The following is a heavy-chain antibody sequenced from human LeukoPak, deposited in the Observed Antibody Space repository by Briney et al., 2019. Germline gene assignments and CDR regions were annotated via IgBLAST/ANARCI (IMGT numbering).Heavy chain of an antibody. CDR1: GYSFTSYW. V-gene: IGHV5-51*01. CDR3: ARQGAADKYYYYYMDV. J-gene: IGHJ6*03. D-gene: IGHD6-13*01. Sequence: GESLKISCKGSGYSFTSYWIAWVRQMPGQGLEWMGIIYPDDSNTIYGPSFQGQVTISADKSINTAYLEWSSLKASDTAIYYCARQGAADKYYYYYMDVWGKGTTVTVSS. CDR2: IYPDDSNT.